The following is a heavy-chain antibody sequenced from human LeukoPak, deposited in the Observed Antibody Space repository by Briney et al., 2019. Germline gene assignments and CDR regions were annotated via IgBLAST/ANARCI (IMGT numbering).Heavy chain of an antibody. CDR2: ISYDGSNK. CDR3: AKDETNQYGDYRDY. V-gene: IGHV3-30*04. CDR1: GFTFSSYA. J-gene: IGHJ4*02. D-gene: IGHD4-17*01. Sequence: PGGSLRLSCAASGFTFSSYAMHWVRQAPGKGLEWVAVISYDGSNKYYADSVKGRFTISRDNSKNTLYLQMNSLRAEDTAVYYCAKDETNQYGDYRDYWGQGTLVTVSS.